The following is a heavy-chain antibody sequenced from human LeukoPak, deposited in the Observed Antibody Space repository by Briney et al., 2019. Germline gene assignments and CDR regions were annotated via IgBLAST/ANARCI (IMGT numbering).Heavy chain of an antibody. CDR3: ARARYYGSGINWFDP. D-gene: IGHD3-10*01. CDR2: IYYSGST. V-gene: IGHV4-59*12. Sequence: SETLSLTCTVSGGSISSYYWSWIRQPPGKGLEWIGYIYYSGSTNYNPSLKSRVTISVDTSKNQFSLKLSSVTAADTAVYYCARARYYGSGINWFDPWGQGTLVTVSS. J-gene: IGHJ5*02. CDR1: GGSISSYY.